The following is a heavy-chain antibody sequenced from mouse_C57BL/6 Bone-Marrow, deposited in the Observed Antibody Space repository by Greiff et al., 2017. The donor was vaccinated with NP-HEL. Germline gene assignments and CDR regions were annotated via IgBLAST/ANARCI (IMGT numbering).Heavy chain of an antibody. CDR3: AGMFCGNYEAY. V-gene: IGHV1-81*01. Sequence: VQLQQSVAELARPGASVKLSCKASGYTFTSYGISWVKQRPGQGLEWIGEIYPRSGNTYYTEKFKGKATLTADKSSSTAYMERRSLTSEDTAVYFCAGMFCGNYEAYWGQGNVVTVSA. D-gene: IGHD2-1*01. CDR1: GYTFTSYG. J-gene: IGHJ3*01. CDR2: IYPRSGNT.